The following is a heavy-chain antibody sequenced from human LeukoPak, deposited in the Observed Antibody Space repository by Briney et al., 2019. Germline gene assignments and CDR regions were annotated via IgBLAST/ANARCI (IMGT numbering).Heavy chain of an antibody. CDR3: AKAAAAAGIGETYFDY. Sequence: GGSLRLSCAASGFTFSSYWMSWVRQAPGKGLEWVANIKQDGSEKYYADSVKGRFTISRDNSKNTLYLQMNSLRAEDTAVYYCAKAAAAAGIGETYFDYWGQGTLVTVSS. V-gene: IGHV3-7*01. D-gene: IGHD6-13*01. CDR2: IKQDGSEK. CDR1: GFTFSSYW. J-gene: IGHJ4*02.